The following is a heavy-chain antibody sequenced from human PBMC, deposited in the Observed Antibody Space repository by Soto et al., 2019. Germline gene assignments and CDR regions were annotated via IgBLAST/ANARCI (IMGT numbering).Heavy chain of an antibody. J-gene: IGHJ4*02. D-gene: IGHD3-3*01. CDR1: GGSISSGDYY. Sequence: SETLSLTCTVSGGSISSGDYYWSWIRQPPGKGLEWIGYIYYSGSTYYNPSLKSRVTISVDTSNNQFSLKLSSVTAADTAVYYCATAGDFWSGYYLYFDYWGQGTLVTVSS. CDR2: IYYSGST. CDR3: ATAGDFWSGYYLYFDY. V-gene: IGHV4-30-4*01.